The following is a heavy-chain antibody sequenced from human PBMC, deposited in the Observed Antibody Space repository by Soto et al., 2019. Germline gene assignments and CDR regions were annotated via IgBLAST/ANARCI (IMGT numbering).Heavy chain of an antibody. D-gene: IGHD2-15*01. V-gene: IGHV4-59*01. J-gene: IGHJ5*02. CDR2: ISYSGST. Sequence: SETLSLTCTASGASISTYYWSWIRQPPGKGLEWIGYISYSGSTNYNPSLKSRVTISFDASKNEISLQVRSATAADAAVYYCARDLKEYCSDGKCNWFDPWGQGTLVTVSS. CDR1: GASISTYY. CDR3: ARDLKEYCSDGKCNWFDP.